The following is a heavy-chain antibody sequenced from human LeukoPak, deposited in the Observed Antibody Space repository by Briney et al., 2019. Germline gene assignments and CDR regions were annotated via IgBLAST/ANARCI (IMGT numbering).Heavy chain of an antibody. V-gene: IGHV3-43*02. CDR2: ISGDGGST. CDR1: GFIFDNYG. D-gene: IGHD6-19*01. CDR3: ARESETSGWYDY. J-gene: IGHJ4*02. Sequence: GGSLRISCAAPGFIFDNYGLHWVRQAPGKGLEWVSLISGDGGSTFYADSVRGRFTISRDNTRKSLSLQMSSLRSEDTALYYCARESETSGWYDYWGQGTLVTVSS.